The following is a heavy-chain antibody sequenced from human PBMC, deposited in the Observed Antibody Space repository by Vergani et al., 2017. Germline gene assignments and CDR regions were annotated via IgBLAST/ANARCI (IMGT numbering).Heavy chain of an antibody. J-gene: IGHJ5*02. D-gene: IGHD3-3*01. CDR3: ARDDFWSGYSGGWFDP. CDR1: GFTFSSYA. CDR2: ISGSGGST. Sequence: EVQLLESGGGLVQPGGSLRLSCAASGFTFSSYAMSWVRQAPGKGLEWVSAISGSGGSTYYADSEKGRFTISRDNSKNTLYLQMNSLRAEDTAVYYCARDDFWSGYSGGWFDPWGQGTLVTVSS. V-gene: IGHV3-23*01.